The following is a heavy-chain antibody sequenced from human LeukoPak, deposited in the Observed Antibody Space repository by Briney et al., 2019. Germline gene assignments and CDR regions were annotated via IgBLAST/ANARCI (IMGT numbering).Heavy chain of an antibody. CDR1: GFTFSTYY. J-gene: IGHJ4*02. D-gene: IGHD2-2*01. V-gene: IGHV3-7*03. CDR2: IKPDGSEG. CDR3: ARYRYCSSANCYGDY. Sequence: GGSLRLSCAASGFTFSTYYMSWVRQAPGKGLEWVASIKPDGSEGYYVDSVKGRFTISRDNAKNSLYLQMNSLRAEDTAVYYCARYRYCSSANCYGDYWGQGTLVTVSS.